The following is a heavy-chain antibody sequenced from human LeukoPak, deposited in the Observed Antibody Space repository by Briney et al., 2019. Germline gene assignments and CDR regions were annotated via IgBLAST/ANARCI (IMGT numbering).Heavy chain of an antibody. Sequence: PGGSLRLSCEASGFTFGHFGMHWVRQAPGKGLEWVAVIWSDATNQYYGGSVKGRFTISRDNFKKTVSLQMDSLRAEDTAVYYCAKGAQRGFDYSNSLEHWGQGSLVTVSS. J-gene: IGHJ4*02. CDR3: AKGAQRGFDYSNSLEH. CDR2: IWSDATNQ. CDR1: GFTFGHFG. V-gene: IGHV3-33*06. D-gene: IGHD4-11*01.